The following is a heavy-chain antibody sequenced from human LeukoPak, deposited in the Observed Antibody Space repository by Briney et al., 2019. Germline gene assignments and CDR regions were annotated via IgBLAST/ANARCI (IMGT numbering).Heavy chain of an antibody. CDR2: ISPRGDGT. CDR3: ARAFRPASDPHDFYDF. J-gene: IGHJ3*01. Sequence: PGGSLRLSCAASGFTFSNHPMHWVRRTPGKRLEYVSAISPRGDGTWYADSVKGRFTISRDNSKDTMYLQMGSLRPEDMGVYYCARAFRPASDPHDFYDFWGRGTTVTVSS. CDR1: GFTFSNHP. V-gene: IGHV3-64*02. D-gene: IGHD3/OR15-3a*01.